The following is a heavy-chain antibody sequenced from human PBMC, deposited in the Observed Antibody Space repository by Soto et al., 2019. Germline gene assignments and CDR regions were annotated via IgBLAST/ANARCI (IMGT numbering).Heavy chain of an antibody. V-gene: IGHV3-23*01. CDR1: GFTFSTYA. CDR2: ISGSGGST. D-gene: IGHD6-13*01. J-gene: IGHJ4*02. Sequence: EAQLLESGGGLVQPGGSLRLSCAASGFTFSTYAMNWVRQAPGKGLEWVSAISGSGGSTYYADSVKGRFTISRDNSKNTLYLQMNSLRAEDTAVYYCAKGATSSWYGGHFDCWGQGTLVTVSS. CDR3: AKGATSSWYGGHFDC.